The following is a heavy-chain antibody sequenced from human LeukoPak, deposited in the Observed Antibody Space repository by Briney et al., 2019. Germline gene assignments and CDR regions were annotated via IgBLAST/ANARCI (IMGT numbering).Heavy chain of an antibody. CDR2: IIPIFGTA. CDR1: GGTFSSYA. Sequence: ASVKVSCKASGGTFSSYAISWVRQAPGQGLEWMGGIIPIFGTANYAQKFQGRVTITADESTSTAYVELSSLRSEDTAVYYCARGGIVVVPAAKYNWFDPWGQGTLVTVSS. J-gene: IGHJ5*02. CDR3: ARGGIVVVPAAKYNWFDP. V-gene: IGHV1-69*13. D-gene: IGHD2-2*01.